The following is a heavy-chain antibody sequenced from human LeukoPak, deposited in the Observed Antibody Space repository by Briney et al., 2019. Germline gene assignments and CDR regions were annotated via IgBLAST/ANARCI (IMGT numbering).Heavy chain of an antibody. Sequence: SETLSLTCTVSGGSISSYYWSWIRQPPGKGLEWIGYIYYSGSTNYNPSLKSRVTISVDTSKNQFSLKLSSVTAADTAVYYCARHYYDSSGYYDFFDYWGQGTLVTVSS. D-gene: IGHD3-22*01. CDR3: ARHYYDSSGYYDFFDY. V-gene: IGHV4-59*08. CDR1: GGSISSYY. CDR2: IYYSGST. J-gene: IGHJ4*02.